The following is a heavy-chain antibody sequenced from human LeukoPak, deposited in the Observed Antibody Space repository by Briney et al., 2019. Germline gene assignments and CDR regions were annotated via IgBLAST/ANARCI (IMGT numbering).Heavy chain of an antibody. J-gene: IGHJ4*01. CDR2: IYSSGSA. V-gene: IGHV4-59*08. D-gene: IGHD3-22*01. CDR1: GSSINNNF. CDR3: ARHRDYYDT. Sequence: HSETLSLTCTVSGSSINNNFWTWIRQPPGKGLEWIGYIYSSGSANYNPSLKSRVIISGDTSKNQISLRLTSVTAADTAMYFCARHRDYYDTWGHGTLVTVSS.